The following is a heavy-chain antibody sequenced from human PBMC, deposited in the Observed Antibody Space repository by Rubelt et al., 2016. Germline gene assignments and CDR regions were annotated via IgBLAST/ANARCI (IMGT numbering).Heavy chain of an antibody. Sequence: VTGEGLEWVSAISGSGGSTYYADSVKGRFIISRDNSKSTLYLQMNSLRAEDTAVYYCARGIELTGDGGYGMDVWGQGTTVTVSS. V-gene: IGHV3-23*01. CDR3: ARGIELTGDGGYGMDV. J-gene: IGHJ6*02. D-gene: IGHD7-27*01. CDR2: ISGSGGST.